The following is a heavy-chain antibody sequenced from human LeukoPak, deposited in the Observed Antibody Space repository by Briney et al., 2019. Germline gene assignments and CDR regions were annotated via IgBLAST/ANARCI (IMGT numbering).Heavy chain of an antibody. V-gene: IGHV3-23*01. CDR1: GFTFSSYA. D-gene: IGHD3-10*01. CDR3: ANHPGRGYGYLDY. J-gene: IGHJ4*02. Sequence: PGASLRLSCAASGFTFSSYAMSRVRQAPGKGLEWVSAISGSGGSTYYADSVKGRFTISRDNSKNTLYLQMNSLRAEDTAVYYCANHPGRGYGYLDYWGQGTLVTVSS. CDR2: ISGSGGST.